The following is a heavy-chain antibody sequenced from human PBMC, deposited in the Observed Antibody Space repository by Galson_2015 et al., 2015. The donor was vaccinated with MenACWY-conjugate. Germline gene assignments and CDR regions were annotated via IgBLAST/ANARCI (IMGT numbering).Heavy chain of an antibody. V-gene: IGHV1-18*01. CDR3: ARDGCSSTSCYLFYYYGMDV. D-gene: IGHD2-2*01. CDR1: GYTFTSYG. Sequence: SVKVSCKASGYTFTSYGISWVRQAPGQGLEWMGWISAYNGNTNYAQMLQGRVTMTTDTSTSTAYMELRSLRSDDTAVYYCARDGCSSTSCYLFYYYGMDVWGQGTTVTVSS. CDR2: ISAYNGNT. J-gene: IGHJ6*02.